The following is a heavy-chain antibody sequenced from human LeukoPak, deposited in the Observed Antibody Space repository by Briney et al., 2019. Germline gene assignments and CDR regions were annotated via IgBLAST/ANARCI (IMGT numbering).Heavy chain of an antibody. CDR3: ARHGLSGFCSGLSCLDFLDP. D-gene: IGHD2-15*01. CDR1: GGSICSYY. CDR2: IYYSGST. V-gene: IGHV4-59*08. J-gene: IGHJ5*02. Sequence: PSETLFLICTVAGGSICSYYWSWIGQPPGKGLEWIGYIYYSGSTNYNPSLKSRVTISVDTSKNQFPLKLSSVTAADTAVYYCARHGLSGFCSGLSCLDFLDPWGQGTLVTVSS.